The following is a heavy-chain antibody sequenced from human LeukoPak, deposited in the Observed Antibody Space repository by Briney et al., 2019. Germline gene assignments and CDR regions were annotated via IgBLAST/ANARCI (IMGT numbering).Heavy chain of an antibody. CDR3: AKKTLGFDY. CDR1: GLTFSSYA. Sequence: PGGPLRLSCAASGLTFSSYAMSWVRQAPGKGLEWVSAISGSGGNTYYADSVKGRFTISRDNSKNTLYLQMNSLRAEDTAVYYCAKKTLGFDYWGQGTLVTVSS. J-gene: IGHJ4*02. V-gene: IGHV3-23*01. CDR2: ISGSGGNT.